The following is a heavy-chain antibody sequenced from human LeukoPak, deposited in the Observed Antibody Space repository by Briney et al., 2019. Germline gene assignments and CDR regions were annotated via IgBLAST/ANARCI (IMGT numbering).Heavy chain of an antibody. CDR2: ISWNSGSI. V-gene: IGHV3-9*03. CDR1: GFTFDDYA. CDR3: AKSSGYSSSWALDY. Sequence: GRSLRLSCVASGFTFDDYAMHWVRQAPGKGQEWVSGISWNSGSIGYADSVKGRFTISRDNAMNSLYLQMNSLRAEDMALYYCAKSSGYSSSWALDYWGQGTLVTISS. J-gene: IGHJ4*02. D-gene: IGHD6-13*01.